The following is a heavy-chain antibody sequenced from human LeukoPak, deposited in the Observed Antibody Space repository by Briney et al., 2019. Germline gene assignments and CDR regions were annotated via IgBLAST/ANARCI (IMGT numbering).Heavy chain of an antibody. V-gene: IGHV1-69*13. CDR1: GGNFKSYN. D-gene: IGHD6-13*01. Sequence: ASVKVSCKASGGNFKSYNIGWVRQAPGQGLVWMGGIITMFGTTNYAQSFQGRLTITADDSTTSSYMELRGLTSDDTAIYYCARDFAAAGPGWFDPWGQGTLVTVSS. J-gene: IGHJ5*02. CDR2: IITMFGTT. CDR3: ARDFAAAGPGWFDP.